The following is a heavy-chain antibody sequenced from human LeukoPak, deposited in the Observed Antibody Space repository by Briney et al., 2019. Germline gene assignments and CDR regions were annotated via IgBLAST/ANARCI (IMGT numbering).Heavy chain of an antibody. CDR2: IIPIFGTA. Sequence: SVKVSCKASGGTFSSYAISWVRQAPGQGLEWMGGIIPIFGTANYAQKFQGRVTITADESTSTAYTELSSLRSEDTAVYYCARCYRSLYYYYGMDVWGQGTTVTVSS. CDR1: GGTFSSYA. J-gene: IGHJ6*02. D-gene: IGHD2-15*01. CDR3: ARCYRSLYYYYGMDV. V-gene: IGHV1-69*13.